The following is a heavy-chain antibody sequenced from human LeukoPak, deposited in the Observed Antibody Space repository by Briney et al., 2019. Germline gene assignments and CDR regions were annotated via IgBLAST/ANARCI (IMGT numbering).Heavy chain of an antibody. CDR3: AREASQYYYYYGMDV. CDR1: GGSISSSSYY. D-gene: IGHD6-6*01. V-gene: IGHV4-39*07. CDR2: IYYSGST. Sequence: SETLSLTCTVSGGSISSSSYYWGWIRQPPGKGLEWIGSIYYSGSTYYNPSLKSRVTISVDTSKNQFSLKLSSVTAADTAVYYCAREASQYYYYYGMDVWGQGTTVTVSS. J-gene: IGHJ6*02.